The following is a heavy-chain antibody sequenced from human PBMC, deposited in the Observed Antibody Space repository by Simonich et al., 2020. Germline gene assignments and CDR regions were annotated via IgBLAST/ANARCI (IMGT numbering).Heavy chain of an antibody. CDR2: RRRKAYGGTT. CDR3: ARTQNSNYYYYYGMDV. V-gene: IGHV3-49*04. Sequence: EVQLVESGGGLVQPGRSLRLSCTASGFTFGVYAMSWVRQAPGKGVEWGGCRRRKAYGGTTEYAASVKGRFTISRDNSKNTLYLQMGSLRAEDMAVYYCARTQNSNYYYYYGMDVWGQGTTVTVSS. CDR1: GFTFGVYA. D-gene: IGHD4-4*01. J-gene: IGHJ6*02.